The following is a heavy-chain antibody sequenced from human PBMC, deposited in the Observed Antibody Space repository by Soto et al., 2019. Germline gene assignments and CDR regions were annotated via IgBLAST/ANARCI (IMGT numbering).Heavy chain of an antibody. CDR2: IIPIFGTA. CDR1: GGTFSSYA. CDR3: ARDHPGYYDSSGYPTDY. V-gene: IGHV1-69*01. Sequence: QVQLVQSGAEVKKPGSSVKVSCKASGGTFSSYAISWVRQAPGQGLEWMGGIIPIFGTANYAQKFQGRVTITADESTSTAYMELSSPRSEDTAVYYCARDHPGYYDSSGYPTDYWGQGTLVTVSS. D-gene: IGHD3-22*01. J-gene: IGHJ4*02.